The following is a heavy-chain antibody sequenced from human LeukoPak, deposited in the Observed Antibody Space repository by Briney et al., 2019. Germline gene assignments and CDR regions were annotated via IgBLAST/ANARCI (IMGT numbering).Heavy chain of an antibody. D-gene: IGHD5-18*01. Sequence: ASVKVSCKASGYTFTSYYMHWVRQAPGQGLEWMGIINPSGGSTSYAQKFQGRVTMTRDTSTSTVCMELSRLRSEDTAVYYCARQWIQNYYFDYWGQGTLVTVSS. CDR1: GYTFTSYY. CDR3: ARQWIQNYYFDY. V-gene: IGHV1-46*01. J-gene: IGHJ4*02. CDR2: INPSGGST.